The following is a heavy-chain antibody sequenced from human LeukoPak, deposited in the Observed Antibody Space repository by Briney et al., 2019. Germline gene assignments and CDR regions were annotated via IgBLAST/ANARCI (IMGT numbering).Heavy chain of an antibody. V-gene: IGHV4-59*08. Sequence: SSETLSLTCTVSGGSISGYYWSWIRQPPGKGLEWIGYIYYSGSTNYNPSLKTRVTISVDTSKNQFSLKLSSVTAADTAVYYCARKGSSGWIFDYWGQGTLVTVSS. CDR1: GGSISGYY. CDR3: ARKGSSGWIFDY. D-gene: IGHD6-19*01. CDR2: IYYSGST. J-gene: IGHJ4*02.